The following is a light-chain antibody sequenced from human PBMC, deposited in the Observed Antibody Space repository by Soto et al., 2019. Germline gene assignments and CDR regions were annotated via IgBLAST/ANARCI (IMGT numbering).Light chain of an antibody. CDR1: SSDVGGYNY. V-gene: IGLV2-14*01. Sequence: QSALTQPASVSGSPGQSITISCTGTSSDVGGYNYVSWYQQHAGFAPKLIIYEVSNRPSGVSNRFSGSKSGDTASLTISGLPSEDEADYYCSSYTSTNTLAVFGTGTKVTVL. CDR3: SSYTSTNTLAV. CDR2: EVS. J-gene: IGLJ1*01.